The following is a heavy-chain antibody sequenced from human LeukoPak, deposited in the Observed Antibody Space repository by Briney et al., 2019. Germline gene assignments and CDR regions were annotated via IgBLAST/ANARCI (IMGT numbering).Heavy chain of an antibody. CDR2: IYYSGTT. Sequence: SESLSLTCTVSGGSISSSSYYWDWIRQPPGKGLEWIGTIYYSGTTYYNPSLKSRVTISVDTSRNQFSLKLNSVTAADTAVYFCARQVVAVAGTGYFDYWGQGTLVTVSS. CDR1: GGSISSSSYY. D-gene: IGHD6-19*01. CDR3: ARQVVAVAGTGYFDY. V-gene: IGHV4-39*01. J-gene: IGHJ4*02.